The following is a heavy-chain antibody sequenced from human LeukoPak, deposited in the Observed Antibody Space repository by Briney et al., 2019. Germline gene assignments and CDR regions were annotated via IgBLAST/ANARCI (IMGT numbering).Heavy chain of an antibody. CDR2: ISSSGSTI. D-gene: IGHD5-18*01. CDR1: GFTFSSYE. Sequence: QAGGSLRLSCAASGFTFSSYEMNWVRQAPGKGLEWVSYISSSGSTIYYADSVKGRFTISRDNSKNTPYLQMNSLRAEDTAVYYCVADREEYSYGYSYWVYWGQGTLVTVSS. V-gene: IGHV3-48*03. CDR3: VADREEYSYGYSYWVY. J-gene: IGHJ4*02.